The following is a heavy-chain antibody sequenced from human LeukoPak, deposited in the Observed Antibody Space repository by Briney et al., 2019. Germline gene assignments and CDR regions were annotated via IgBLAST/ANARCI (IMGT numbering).Heavy chain of an antibody. CDR1: GFTFSSYA. CDR3: ARVSWELPHPFDY. D-gene: IGHD1-26*01. Sequence: GGSLRLSCAASGFTFSSYAMSWVRQAPGKGLEWVSAISSSSSYIYYADSVKGRFTISRDNAKNSLYLQMNSLRAEDTAVYYCARVSWELPHPFDYWGQGTLVTVSS. J-gene: IGHJ4*02. CDR2: ISSSSSYI. V-gene: IGHV3-21*01.